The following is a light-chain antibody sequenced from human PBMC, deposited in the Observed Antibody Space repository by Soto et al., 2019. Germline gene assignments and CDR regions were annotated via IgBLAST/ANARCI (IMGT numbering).Light chain of an antibody. CDR2: TAS. J-gene: IGKJ1*01. V-gene: IGKV1-5*03. Sequence: DIQMTQSPSTLSASIVYRVTITCLASQSINTWLAWYQQKPGKAPKLLIYTASTLESGVPSRFSGSGSGTEFTLTIGCLQLDDFATYYCQHYNSYSEAFGQGTKVDIK. CDR1: QSINTW. CDR3: QHYNSYSEA.